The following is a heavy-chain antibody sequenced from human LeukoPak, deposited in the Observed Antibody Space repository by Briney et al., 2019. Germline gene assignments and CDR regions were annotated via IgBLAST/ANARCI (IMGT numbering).Heavy chain of an antibody. J-gene: IGHJ5*01. Sequence: GGSLRLSCAASGFTFSSYWMHWVRQAPGTGLVWVSRINSDGSSTTYADSVKGRFTISRDNAKKTLYLQMNSLRAEDTAVYYCGRNPAPQGWVGSLGQGTLVTVSS. V-gene: IGHV3-74*01. CDR2: INSDGSST. CDR3: GRNPAPQGWVGS. CDR1: GFTFSSYW.